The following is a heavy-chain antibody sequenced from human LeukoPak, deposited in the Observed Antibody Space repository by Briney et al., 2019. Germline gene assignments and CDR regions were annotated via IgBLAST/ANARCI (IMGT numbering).Heavy chain of an antibody. CDR3: AKRQHRWSSYYFDY. J-gene: IGHJ4*02. CDR2: ISGSGGST. V-gene: IGHV3-23*01. D-gene: IGHD2-21*01. CDR1: GFTFSSYA. Sequence: PGGSLRLSCAASGFTFSSYAMSWVRQAPGKGLEWASAISGSGGSTYYADSVKGRFTISRDNSKNTLYLQMNSLRAEDTAVYYCAKRQHRWSSYYFDYWGQGTLVTVSS.